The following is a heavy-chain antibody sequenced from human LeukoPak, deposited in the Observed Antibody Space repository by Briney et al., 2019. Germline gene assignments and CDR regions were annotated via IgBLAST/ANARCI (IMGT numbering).Heavy chain of an antibody. CDR2: ISSSSSYI. V-gene: IGHV3-21*01. J-gene: IGHJ5*02. D-gene: IGHD6-13*01. CDR3: ARGLVQLQLIYNWFDP. Sequence: GGSLRLSCAASGFTFSSYSMNWVRQAPGKGLEWVSSISSSSSYIYYADSVKGRFTISRDNAKNSLYLQMNSLRAADTAVYYCARGLVQLQLIYNWFDPWGQGTLVTVSS. CDR1: GFTFSSYS.